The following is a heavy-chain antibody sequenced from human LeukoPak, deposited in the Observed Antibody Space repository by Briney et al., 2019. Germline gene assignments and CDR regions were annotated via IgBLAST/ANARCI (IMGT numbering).Heavy chain of an antibody. CDR1: GFTFDDYA. V-gene: IGHV3-9*03. Sequence: GGSLRLSCAASGFTFDDYAMHWVRQAPGKGLEWVSGISWNSGSIGYADSVKGRFTISRDNAKNSLYLQMNSLRAEDMALYYCAGCYDYGGTNAFDIWGQGTMVTVSS. CDR3: AGCYDYGGTNAFDI. CDR2: ISWNSGSI. J-gene: IGHJ3*02. D-gene: IGHD4-23*01.